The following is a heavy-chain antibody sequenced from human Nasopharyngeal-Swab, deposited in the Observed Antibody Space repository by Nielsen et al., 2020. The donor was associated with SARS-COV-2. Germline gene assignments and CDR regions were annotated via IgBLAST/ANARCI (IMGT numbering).Heavy chain of an antibody. V-gene: IGHV1-18*01. CDR1: GYTFTTYG. Sequence: ASVPVSCKASGYTFTTYGISWLRQPPAQGLEWMGWISPYNGKTKYAQLFQDRVTMTTDTSTSTAYMELRSLRSDDTAVYFCARDPRGPDYRGQGTLVTVSS. CDR2: ISPYNGKT. J-gene: IGHJ4*02. CDR3: ARDPRGPDY. D-gene: IGHD6-25*01.